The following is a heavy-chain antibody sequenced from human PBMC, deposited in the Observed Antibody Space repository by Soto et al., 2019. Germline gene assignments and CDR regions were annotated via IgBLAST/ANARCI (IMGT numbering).Heavy chain of an antibody. V-gene: IGHV3-21*01. D-gene: IGHD3-10*01. CDR3: ARDGESYYFDY. Sequence: GGSLRLSCAASGFTFSSYSMNWVRQAPGKGLEWVSSISSSSSYIYYADSVKGRFTISRDNAKNSLYLQMNSLRAEDTAVYYCARDGESYYFDYWGQGTLVTVSS. CDR2: ISSSSSYI. J-gene: IGHJ4*02. CDR1: GFTFSSYS.